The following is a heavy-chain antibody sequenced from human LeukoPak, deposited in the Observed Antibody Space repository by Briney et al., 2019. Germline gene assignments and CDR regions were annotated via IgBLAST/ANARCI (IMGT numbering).Heavy chain of an antibody. CDR1: GFTFSSYW. CDR2: IYYSGST. V-gene: IGHV4-39*01. J-gene: IGHJ4*02. CDR3: ARRSRYYFDY. Sequence: GSLRLSCAASGFTFSSYWMSWVRQPPGKGLEWIGSIYYSGSTYYNPSLKSRVTISVDTSKNQFSLKLSSVTAADTAVYYCARRSRYYFDYWGQGTLVTVSS.